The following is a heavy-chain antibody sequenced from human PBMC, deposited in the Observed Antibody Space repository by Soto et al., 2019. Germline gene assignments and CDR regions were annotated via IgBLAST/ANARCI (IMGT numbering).Heavy chain of an antibody. J-gene: IGHJ4*02. CDR1: GGSISSFTYY. Sequence: SETLSLTCSVSGGSISSFTYYWGWIRQPPSKGLEWIGNINYNGNTFYNPSLKGRVTLSVDTSKNQFSLKVNSVTATDTAVYYCARHTGLGPIPFDYWGQGTPVTVSS. CDR3: ARHTGLGPIPFDY. V-gene: IGHV4-39*01. CDR2: INYNGNT.